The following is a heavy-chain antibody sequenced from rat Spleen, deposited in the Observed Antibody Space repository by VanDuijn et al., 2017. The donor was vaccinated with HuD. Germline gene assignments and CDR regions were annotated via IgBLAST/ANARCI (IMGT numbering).Heavy chain of an antibody. J-gene: IGHJ2*01. Sequence: QVQLKESGPGLVQPSQTLSLTCPGSGFSLTNYNVDWVRQPPGKSLVWMGIIWAGRGKNYHSAVQSRLSISRDTSNSQVFLKMNSLQPEDTGTYHCARHPPSFGVRGFDYWGQGVMVTVSS. V-gene: IGHV2-72*01. D-gene: IGHD4-3*01. CDR1: GFSLTNYN. CDR2: IWAGRGK. CDR3: ARHPPSFGVRGFDY.